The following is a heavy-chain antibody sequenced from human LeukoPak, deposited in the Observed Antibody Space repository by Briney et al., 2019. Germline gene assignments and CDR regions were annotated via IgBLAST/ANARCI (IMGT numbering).Heavy chain of an antibody. CDR1: GFTFSNDS. Sequence: GVSVRLSRAAWGFTFSNDSMLWVRPAPGRGLEWVSSSRCSDHYMYYTDSVKGRCTISRDNAQNSVYLQMNSLRGEVMAVYYCARRGGTGSYYYFDFWGQGPLVSVSS. J-gene: IGHJ4*02. V-gene: IGHV3-21*01. CDR2: SRCSDHYM. D-gene: IGHD1-26*01. CDR3: ARRGGTGSYYYFDF.